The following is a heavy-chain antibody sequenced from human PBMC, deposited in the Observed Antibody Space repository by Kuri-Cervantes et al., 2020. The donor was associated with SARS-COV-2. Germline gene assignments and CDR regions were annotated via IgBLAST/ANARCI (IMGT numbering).Heavy chain of an antibody. CDR1: GGSVSSGSYY. V-gene: IGHV4-61*01. Sequence: SETLSLTCTVSGGSVSSGSYYWSWIRQPPGKGLEWIGYIYYSGSTYYNPSLKSRVTISVDTSKNQFSLKLSSVTAADTAVYYCARVRITMIVVADAFDIWGQGTMVTVSS. CDR2: IYYSGST. CDR3: ARVRITMIVVADAFDI. J-gene: IGHJ3*02. D-gene: IGHD3-22*01.